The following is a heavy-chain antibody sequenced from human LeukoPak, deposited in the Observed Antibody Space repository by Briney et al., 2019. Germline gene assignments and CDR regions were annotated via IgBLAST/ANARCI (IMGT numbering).Heavy chain of an antibody. CDR2: LNDISSII. V-gene: IGHV3-23*01. J-gene: IGHJ4*02. CDR3: ARDLLEMATITGRYY. D-gene: IGHD5-24*01. CDR1: GFPFSIYA. Sequence: GGSLRLSCAASGFPFSIYAMSWVRQAPGKGLEWVSTLNDISSIIYYADSVKGRFTISRDNSKNTVYLQMNSLRAEDTAVYYCARDLLEMATITGRYYWGQGTLVTVSS.